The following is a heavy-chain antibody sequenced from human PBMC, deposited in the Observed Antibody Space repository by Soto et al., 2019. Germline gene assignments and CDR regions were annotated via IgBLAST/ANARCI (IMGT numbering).Heavy chain of an antibody. CDR3: AKARSAADGLFDD. V-gene: IGHV3-53*01. J-gene: IGHJ4*02. CDR1: GFTVSNNY. Sequence: GSLRLSCAASGFTVSNNYMTWVRQAPGKGLEWVSAIYSGGSTYYADSVKGRFTISRDNSKNTLYLQMNSLRAEDTAVYYCAKARSAADGLFDDWGQGTRVTVAS. D-gene: IGHD6-13*01. CDR2: IYSGGST.